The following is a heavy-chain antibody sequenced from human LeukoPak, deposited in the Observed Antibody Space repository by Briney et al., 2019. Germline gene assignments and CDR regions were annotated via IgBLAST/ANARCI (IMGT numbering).Heavy chain of an antibody. CDR1: GFTFSSYA. D-gene: IGHD3-22*01. J-gene: IGHJ4*02. CDR3: ARDHESYYDSSGYYH. CDR2: ISYDGSNK. V-gene: IGHV3-30-3*01. Sequence: PGGSLRLSCAASGFTFSSYAMHWVRQAPGKGLEWVAVISYDGSNKYYADSVKGRFTISRDNSKNTLYLQMNSLRAEDTAVYYCARDHESYYDSSGYYHWGQGTLVTVSS.